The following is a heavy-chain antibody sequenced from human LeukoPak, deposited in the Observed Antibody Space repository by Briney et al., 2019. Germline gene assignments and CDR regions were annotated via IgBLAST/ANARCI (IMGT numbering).Heavy chain of an antibody. CDR1: GDTFGSYA. CDR2: IIPIFGTA. CDR3: ASSLGYTYGWNS. V-gene: IGHV1-69*01. D-gene: IGHD5-18*01. J-gene: IGHJ4*02. Sequence: SVKVSCKASGDTFGSYALSWVRQAPGQGLEWMGGIIPIFGTANYAQKFQGRVTFTADESTSTAYMDLSRLRCEDTAVYYCASSLGYTYGWNSWGQGTLVTVSS.